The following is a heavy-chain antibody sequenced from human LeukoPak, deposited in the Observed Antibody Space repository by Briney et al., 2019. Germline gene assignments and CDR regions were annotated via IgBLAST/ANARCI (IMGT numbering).Heavy chain of an antibody. J-gene: IGHJ4*02. D-gene: IGHD5-24*01. CDR1: GGSINNGGYY. CDR2: IYYSGSS. CDR3: ARNRDGYNSFDY. Sequence: SETLSLTCTVSGGSINNGGYYWSWIRQHPGKGLEWIGYIYYSGSSFYNPSLRSRVTISVDTSKNHFSLKLSSVTAADTAVYYCARNRDGYNSFDYWGQGTLVTVSS. V-gene: IGHV4-31*03.